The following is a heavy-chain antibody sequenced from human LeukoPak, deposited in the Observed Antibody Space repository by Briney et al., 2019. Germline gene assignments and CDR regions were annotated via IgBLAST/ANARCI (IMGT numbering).Heavy chain of an antibody. CDR2: IYYSGST. CDR3: ARSKDILTGYCFDY. D-gene: IGHD3-9*01. V-gene: IGHV4-39*07. CDR1: GGSISSTNYY. J-gene: IGHJ4*02. Sequence: SETLSLTCTVSGGSISSTNYYWGWIRQPPGKGLEWIGSIYYSGSTNYNPSLKSRVTISVDTSKNQFSLKLSSVTAADTAVYYCARSKDILTGYCFDYWGQGTLVTVSS.